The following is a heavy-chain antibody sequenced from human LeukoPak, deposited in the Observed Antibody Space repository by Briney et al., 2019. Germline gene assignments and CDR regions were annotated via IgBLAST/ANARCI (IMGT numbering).Heavy chain of an antibody. CDR1: GGSFSDYF. J-gene: IGHJ3*01. Sequence: TSETLSLTCAVSGGSFSDYFWSWIRQPPGKGLEWIAEINHNGGTNYNPSLMRRVTIAVDTSKHQISLKLTSMTAADTAMYYCASRYCSTTSCLLDAFDVWGQGTLVSVSS. V-gene: IGHV4-34*01. CDR3: ASRYCSTTSCLLDAFDV. CDR2: INHNGGT. D-gene: IGHD2-2*01.